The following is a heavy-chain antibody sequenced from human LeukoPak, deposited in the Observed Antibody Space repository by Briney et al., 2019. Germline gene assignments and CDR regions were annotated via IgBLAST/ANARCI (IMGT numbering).Heavy chain of an antibody. V-gene: IGHV3-64*01. CDR2: ITSNGGTT. Sequence: GGSLRLSCVASGFSLSTYDMYWVRQAPRKGLEYVSAITSNGGTTYYANSVKGRFTISRDNSKNTLYLQMGSLRAEDMAVYYCARGYCSSTSCTNDYWGQGTLVTVSS. J-gene: IGHJ4*02. CDR1: GFSLSTYD. D-gene: IGHD2-2*01. CDR3: ARGYCSSTSCTNDY.